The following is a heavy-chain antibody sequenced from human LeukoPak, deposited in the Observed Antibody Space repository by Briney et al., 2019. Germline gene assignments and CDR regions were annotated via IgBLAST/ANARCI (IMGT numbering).Heavy chain of an antibody. J-gene: IGHJ4*02. Sequence: SVKVSCKASGGTFSSYAISWVRQAPGQGLEWMGRIIPILGIANYAQKFQGRVTITADKSTSTAYMELSSLRSEDTAVYYCAREAAAGILFLDYWDQGTLVTVSS. CDR1: GGTFSSYA. CDR3: AREAAAGILFLDY. D-gene: IGHD6-13*01. V-gene: IGHV1-69*04. CDR2: IIPILGIA.